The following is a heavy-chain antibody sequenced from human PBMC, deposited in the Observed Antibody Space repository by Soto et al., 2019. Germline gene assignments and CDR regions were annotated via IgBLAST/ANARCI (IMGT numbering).Heavy chain of an antibody. J-gene: IGHJ5*02. CDR3: ARMGLHLGELSRNWFEP. CDR2: IYSSGST. V-gene: IGHV4-31*03. CDR1: GCSITSANYY. D-gene: IGHD3-16*02. Sequence: QVQLQASGPGLVKPSQPLSLSCSISGCSITSANYYWTWIRLFPGKGLEWIGYIYSSGSTYYNPSLRSRATISLYTSNNLFSLELKSATAADTAVYYCARMGLHLGELSRNWFEPWGQGSLISVSS.